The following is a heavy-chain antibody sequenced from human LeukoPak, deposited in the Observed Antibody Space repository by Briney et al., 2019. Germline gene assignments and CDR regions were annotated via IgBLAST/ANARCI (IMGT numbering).Heavy chain of an antibody. D-gene: IGHD3-22*01. V-gene: IGHV1-69*05. J-gene: IGHJ3*02. CDR2: IIPIFGTA. CDR1: GGTFSSYA. CDR3: ARGTYYYDSSGYIYAFDI. Sequence: EASVKVSCKASGGTFSSYAISWVRQAPGQGLEWMGGIIPIFGTANYAQKFQGRVTITTDESTSTAYMELSSLRSEDTAVYYCARGTYYYDSSGYIYAFDIWGQGTMVTVSS.